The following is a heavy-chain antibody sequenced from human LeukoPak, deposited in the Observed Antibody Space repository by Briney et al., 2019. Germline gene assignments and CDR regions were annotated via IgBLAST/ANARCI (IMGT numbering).Heavy chain of an antibody. CDR3: ARGVWAHDAFDI. V-gene: IGHV1-2*02. CDR2: INPNSGGT. J-gene: IGHJ3*02. CDR1: GYTFTGYY. D-gene: IGHD7-27*01. Sequence: ASVKVSCKASGYTFTGYYMHWVRRAPGHRLEWMGWINPNSGGTNYAQKLQGRVTMTTDTSTSTAYMELRSLRSDDTAVYYCARGVWAHDAFDIWGQGTMVTVSS.